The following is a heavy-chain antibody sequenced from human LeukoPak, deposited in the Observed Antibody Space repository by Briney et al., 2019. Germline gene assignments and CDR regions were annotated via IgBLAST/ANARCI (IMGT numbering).Heavy chain of an antibody. V-gene: IGHV1-2*02. CDR3: ARAQRGYSYGFDY. CDR1: GYNFTGYY. D-gene: IGHD5-18*01. J-gene: IGHJ4*02. CDR2: INPNTGDT. Sequence: ASVKVSCKASGYNFTGYYMHWVRQAPGQGLEWMGWINPNTGDTNQAEKFQDRVVMSRDTSISTAYMDLSSLRSDDTAVYYCARAQRGYSYGFDYWGQGTLVTVSS.